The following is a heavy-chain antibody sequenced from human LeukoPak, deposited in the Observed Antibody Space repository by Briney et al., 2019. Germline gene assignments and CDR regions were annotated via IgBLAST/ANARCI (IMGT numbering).Heavy chain of an antibody. Sequence: GGSLRLSCAASGFTFSSYAMSWVRQAPGKGLEWVSAISGSGGSTYYADSVKGRFTISRDNSKNTLYLQMNSLRAEDTAVYYCAKRGDSGSYHYYYYGMDVWGQGSTVTVSS. J-gene: IGHJ6*02. CDR3: AKRGDSGSYHYYYYGMDV. D-gene: IGHD1-26*01. CDR1: GFTFSSYA. V-gene: IGHV3-23*01. CDR2: ISGSGGST.